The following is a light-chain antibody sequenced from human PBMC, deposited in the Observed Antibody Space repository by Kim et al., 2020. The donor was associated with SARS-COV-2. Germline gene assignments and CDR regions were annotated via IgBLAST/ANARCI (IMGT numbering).Light chain of an antibody. Sequence: DIQMTQSPSTLSASVGDRVTITCRASQSISNWLAWYQQKPGKAPKLLIYKASSLESGVPSRFSGSGSGTEFTLTISSLQPDDFATYYCQQYSRFSWTFGRGTKVDIK. CDR3: QQYSRFSWT. V-gene: IGKV1-5*03. CDR2: KAS. J-gene: IGKJ1*01. CDR1: QSISNW.